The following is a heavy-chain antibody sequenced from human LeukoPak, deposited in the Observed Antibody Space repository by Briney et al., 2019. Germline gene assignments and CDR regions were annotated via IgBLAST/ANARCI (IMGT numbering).Heavy chain of an antibody. CDR1: GGSFSGYY. Sequence: SETLSLTCAVYGGSFSGYYWSWIRQPPGTGLEWIGSIFYSGYTYYNPSLKSRVTISVDTSKNQFSLKLSSVTAADTAVYYCARDVHSSGWYSDYWGQGTLVTVSS. D-gene: IGHD6-25*01. CDR2: IFYSGYT. J-gene: IGHJ4*02. V-gene: IGHV4-34*12. CDR3: ARDVHSSGWYSDY.